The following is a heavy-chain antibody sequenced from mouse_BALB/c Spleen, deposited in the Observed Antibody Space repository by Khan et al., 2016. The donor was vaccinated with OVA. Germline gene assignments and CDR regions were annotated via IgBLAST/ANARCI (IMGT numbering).Heavy chain of an antibody. D-gene: IGHD2-3*01. CDR1: GYTFTNYW. CDR2: IYPSASYT. Sequence: QVQLQQPGTELVRPGASVKLSCKASGYTFTNYWINWVKQRPGQGLEWIGNIYPSASYTNYHQKFKDKATLTVDQSSSTASMQLSSPTSEDSAVSDCTREGFYAASFAYWGQGTLVTVSA. V-gene: IGHV1-69*02. CDR3: TREGFYAASFAY. J-gene: IGHJ3*01.